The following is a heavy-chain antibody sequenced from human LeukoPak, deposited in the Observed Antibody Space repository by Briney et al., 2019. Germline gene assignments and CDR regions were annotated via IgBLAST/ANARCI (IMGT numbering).Heavy chain of an antibody. Sequence: SETLSLTCTVSGGSISSGSYYWSWIRQPAGKGLEWIGRIYTSGSTNYNPSLKSRVTISVDTSKNQFSLKLSSVTAADTAVYYCARHVRYSSGWYLNWFDPWGQGTLVTVSS. V-gene: IGHV4-61*02. CDR3: ARHVRYSSGWYLNWFDP. D-gene: IGHD6-19*01. CDR2: IYTSGST. J-gene: IGHJ5*02. CDR1: GGSISSGSYY.